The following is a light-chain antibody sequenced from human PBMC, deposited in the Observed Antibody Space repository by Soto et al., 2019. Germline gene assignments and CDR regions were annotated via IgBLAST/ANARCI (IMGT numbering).Light chain of an antibody. J-gene: IGKJ3*01. CDR1: QSVSGSY. Sequence: EIVLTQSPGTLSLSPGERATLSCRASQSVSGSYLAWYQQRPGQAPRLLIYGASSRATGIPDRFSGSGSGTDFTLTISRLEPEDFAVSYCQQYGTSLFTFGPRTKVDIK. CDR2: GAS. V-gene: IGKV3-20*01. CDR3: QQYGTSLFT.